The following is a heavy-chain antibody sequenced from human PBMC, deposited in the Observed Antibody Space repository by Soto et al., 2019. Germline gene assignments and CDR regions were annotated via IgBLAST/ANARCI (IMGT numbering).Heavy chain of an antibody. CDR2: IYYSGST. CDR1: GGSISSYY. CDR3: ARGLIVATMGFDY. Sequence: PSETLSLTCTVSGGSISSYYWSWIRQPPGKGLEWIGYIYYSGSTNYNPSLKSRVTISVDTFKNQFSLKLSSVTAADTAVYYCARGLIVATMGFDYWGQGTLVTVSS. D-gene: IGHD5-12*01. J-gene: IGHJ4*02. V-gene: IGHV4-59*01.